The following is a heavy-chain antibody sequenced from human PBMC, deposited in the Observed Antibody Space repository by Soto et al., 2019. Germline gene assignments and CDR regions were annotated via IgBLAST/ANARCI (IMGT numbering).Heavy chain of an antibody. CDR2: IYYSGST. CDR3: ARDVGPPSSSIYFDY. Sequence: PSETLSLTCTVSGGSISSYYWSWIRQPPGKGLEWIGYIYYSGSTNYNPSLKSRVTISVDTSKNQFSLKLSSVTAADTAVYYCARDVGPPSSSIYFDYWGQGTLVTVSS. J-gene: IGHJ4*02. V-gene: IGHV4-59*01. D-gene: IGHD6-13*01. CDR1: GGSISSYY.